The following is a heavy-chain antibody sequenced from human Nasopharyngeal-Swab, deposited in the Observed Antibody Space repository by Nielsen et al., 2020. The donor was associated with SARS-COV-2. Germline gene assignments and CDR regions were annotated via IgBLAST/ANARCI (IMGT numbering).Heavy chain of an antibody. J-gene: IGHJ4*02. V-gene: IGHV4-59*01. CDR2: IYNSGST. Sequence: SEILSLTCTVSGASISNYWWTWIRQPPGKRLEWLGYIYNSGSTNYNPSLSSRVTISVDTSKNQFSLKLNSVTAADTAVYYCVRGVHSTGIKALDSWGQGVLVTVSS. CDR1: GASISNYW. CDR3: VRGVHSTGIKALDS. D-gene: IGHD6-19*01.